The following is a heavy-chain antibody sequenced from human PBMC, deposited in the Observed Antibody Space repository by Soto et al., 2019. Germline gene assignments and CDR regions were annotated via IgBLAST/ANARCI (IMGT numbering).Heavy chain of an antibody. V-gene: IGHV1-18*01. CDR2: IIAYDGNT. J-gene: IGHJ3*02. D-gene: IGHD3-22*01. CDR1: GYTFTSYG. CDR3: ARDDRYYDSSGYFEDAFDI. Sequence: QVQLVQSGAEVKKPGASVKVSCKASGYTFTSYGISWVRQAPGQGLEWMGWIIAYDGNTNYAQKRHGRVNMTTDTSTSTAYMELRSIRSHDTAVYYCARDDRYYDSSGYFEDAFDIWGQGTMVTVSS.